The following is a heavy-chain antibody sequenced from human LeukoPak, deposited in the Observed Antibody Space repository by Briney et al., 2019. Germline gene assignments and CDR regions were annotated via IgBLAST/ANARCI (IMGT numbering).Heavy chain of an antibody. CDR1: GFTFSSYA. D-gene: IGHD6-13*01. V-gene: IGHV3-23*01. J-gene: IGHJ4*02. CDR3: AKDDLLAAAGGPPLS. Sequence: GGSLRLSCAASGFTFSSYAMSWVRQAPGKGLEWVSAISGSGGSTYYADSVKGRFTISRDNSKNTLYLQMNRLRAEDTAVYYCAKDDLLAAAGGPPLSWGQGPLVTVPS. CDR2: ISGSGGST.